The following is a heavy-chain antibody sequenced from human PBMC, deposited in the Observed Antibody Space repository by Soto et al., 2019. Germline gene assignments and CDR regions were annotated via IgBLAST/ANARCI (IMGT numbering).Heavy chain of an antibody. Sequence: PSETLSLTCAVDGGAFSGYFWSWLRQPPGKGREWLAEANDRGSRHYNPSLRGRLTISLDTSKNQFSLKLSSVTAADTAVYYCARQSDCSSTSCYTGMVWFDPWGQGTLVTVS. V-gene: IGHV4-34*01. D-gene: IGHD2-2*02. CDR2: ANDRGSR. CDR3: ARQSDCSSTSCYTGMVWFDP. CDR1: GGAFSGYF. J-gene: IGHJ5*02.